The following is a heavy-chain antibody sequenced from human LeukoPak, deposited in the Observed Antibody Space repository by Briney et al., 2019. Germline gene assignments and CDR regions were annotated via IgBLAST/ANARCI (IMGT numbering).Heavy chain of an antibody. CDR3: ARDPDDYGGYYGMDV. CDR2: MSAYNGNT. J-gene: IGHJ6*02. D-gene: IGHD4-23*01. V-gene: IGHV1-18*01. CDR1: GYTFTSYG. Sequence: GASVKVSCKASGYTFTSYGISWVRQAPGQGLEWMGWMSAYNGNTNYAQKLQGRVTMTTDTSTSTAYMELRSLRSDDTAVYYCARDPDDYGGYYGMDVWGQGTTVTVSS.